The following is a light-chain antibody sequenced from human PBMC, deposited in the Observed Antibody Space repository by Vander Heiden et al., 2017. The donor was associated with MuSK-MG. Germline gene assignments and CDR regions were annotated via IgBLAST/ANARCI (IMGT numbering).Light chain of an antibody. CDR1: KSVFYSSNNKNC. J-gene: IGKJ2*01. CDR3: QQCYSFPYT. V-gene: IGKV4-1*01. Sequence: DIVMTQSPDSLAVSLGERATINCKSSKSVFYSSNNKNCLAWYQQKPGQPPKLLIYWASTRESGVPDRFSGSESGTDFTLTISSLQAEDVAVYFCQQCYSFPYTFGQGTKLEIK. CDR2: WAS.